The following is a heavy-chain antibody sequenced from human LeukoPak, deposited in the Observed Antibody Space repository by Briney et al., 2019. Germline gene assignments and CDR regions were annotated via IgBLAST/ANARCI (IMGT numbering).Heavy chain of an antibody. J-gene: IGHJ3*01. Sequence: PSETLSLTCTVSGGSISTSGYYWGWIRQPPGMGLEWLANINYGGAISYNPSHLSRVTISVDTSKNQFSLRLTSVAAAGTAFYYCVRCSSASLKAAFDVWGQGTMVIVSS. CDR1: GGSISTSGYY. CDR2: INYGGAI. D-gene: IGHD6-19*01. V-gene: IGHV4-39*07. CDR3: VRCSSASLKAAFDV.